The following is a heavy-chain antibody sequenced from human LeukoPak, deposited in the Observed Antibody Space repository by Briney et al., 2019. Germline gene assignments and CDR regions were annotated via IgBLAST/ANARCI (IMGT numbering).Heavy chain of an antibody. CDR1: GYTFTGYY. CDR2: INPNNGGT. D-gene: IGHD2-2*01. V-gene: IGHV1-2*06. J-gene: IGHJ6*02. Sequence: GASVKVSCKASGYTFTGYYIHWVRQAPGQGLDWMGRINPNNGGTNYAQKFQGRVTITRDTSASTAYMELSSLRSEDTAVYYCARGPAGYCSSTSCRIYYYYGMDVWGQGTTVTVSS. CDR3: ARGPAGYCSSTSCRIYYYYGMDV.